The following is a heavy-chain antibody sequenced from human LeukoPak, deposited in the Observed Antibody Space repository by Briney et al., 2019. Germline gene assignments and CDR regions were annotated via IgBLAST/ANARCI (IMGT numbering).Heavy chain of an antibody. D-gene: IGHD2-8*02. CDR1: GPSFSSYG. Sequence: GGSLRLSCAASGPSFSSYGMHWVRQAPGKGLEWVAVIWYDGTNKYYADSVKGRFTISRDNSKNTLYLQMSSLRAEDTAVYYCARGGVAGNYYGLDVWGQGTTVTVSS. CDR3: ARGGVAGNYYGLDV. J-gene: IGHJ6*02. CDR2: IWYDGTNK. V-gene: IGHV3-33*01.